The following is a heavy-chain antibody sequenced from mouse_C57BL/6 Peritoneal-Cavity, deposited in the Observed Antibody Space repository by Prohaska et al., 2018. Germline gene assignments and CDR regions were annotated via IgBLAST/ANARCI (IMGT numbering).Heavy chain of an antibody. V-gene: IGHV1-59*01. J-gene: IGHJ2*01. Sequence: QLQLQQPGAELVRPGTSVKLSCKASGYTFTSYWMHWLKQRPGQGLELIGVIDPSDSYTNYNQKFKGKATLTVDTSSSTAYMQLSSLTSEDSAVCCCASTRNYDPFDCWGQGTTLTVSS. D-gene: IGHD2-4*01. CDR2: IDPSDSYT. CDR3: ASTRNYDPFDC. CDR1: GYTFTSYW.